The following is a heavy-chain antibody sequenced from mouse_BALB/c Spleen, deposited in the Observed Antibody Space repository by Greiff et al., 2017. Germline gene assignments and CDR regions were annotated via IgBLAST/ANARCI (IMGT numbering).Heavy chain of an antibody. V-gene: IGHV5-12-1*01. D-gene: IGHD2-5*01. CDR2: ISSGGGST. CDR1: GFAFSSYD. J-gene: IGHJ4*01. Sequence: DVKLVESGGGLVKPGGSLKLSCAASGFAFSSYDMSWVRQTPEKRLEWVAYISSGGGSTYYPDTVKGRFTISRDNAKNTLYLQMSSLKSEDTAMYYCAKEGGSNYGGYAMDYWGQGTSVTVSS. CDR3: AKEGGSNYGGYAMDY.